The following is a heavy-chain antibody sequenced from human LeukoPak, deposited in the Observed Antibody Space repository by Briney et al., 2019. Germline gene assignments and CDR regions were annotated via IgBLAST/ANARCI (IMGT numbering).Heavy chain of an antibody. CDR1: GGSISTGSYY. V-gene: IGHV4-39*01. CDR3: ASPGPYYYDRYYFDY. J-gene: IGHJ4*02. CDR2: IYYSGST. D-gene: IGHD3-22*01. Sequence: SETLSLTCTVSGGSISTGSYYWGWIRQPPGKGLEWIGSIYYSGSTYYNPSLKSRVTISVDTSKNQFSLKLSSVTAADTAVYYCASPGPYYYDRYYFDYWGQGTLVTVSS.